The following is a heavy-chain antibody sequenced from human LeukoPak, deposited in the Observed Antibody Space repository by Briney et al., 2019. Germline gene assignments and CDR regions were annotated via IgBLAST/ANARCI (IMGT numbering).Heavy chain of an antibody. J-gene: IGHJ2*01. CDR2: ISSSGSTI. CDR1: GFTFSNYD. V-gene: IGHV3-48*03. CDR3: ARSADYWYFDL. Sequence: GGSLRLSCAASGFTFSNYDMNWVRQASGKGLEWVSYISSSGSTIYYADSVKGRFTISRDNAKNSLYLQMNSLRAEDTAVYYCARSADYWYFDLWGRGTLVTVSS.